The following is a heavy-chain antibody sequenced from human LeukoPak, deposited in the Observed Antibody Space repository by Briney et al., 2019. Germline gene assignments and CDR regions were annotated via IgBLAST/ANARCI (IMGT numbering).Heavy chain of an antibody. V-gene: IGHV3-48*01. CDR1: GFTFSSYS. CDR2: IGISSSTI. J-gene: IGHJ3*02. CDR3: ARDIQRWAFDI. Sequence: GGSLRLSCAASGFTFSSYSMNWVRQAPGKGLEWVSYIGISSSTIDYADSVKGRFTISRDNAKNSLYLQMNSLRADDTAVYYCARDIQRWAFDIWGQGTMVTVSS. D-gene: IGHD5-18*01.